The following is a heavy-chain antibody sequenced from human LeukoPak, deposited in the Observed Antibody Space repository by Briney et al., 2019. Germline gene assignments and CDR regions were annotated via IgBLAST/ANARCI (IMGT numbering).Heavy chain of an antibody. J-gene: IGHJ6*02. D-gene: IGHD3-10*01. CDR1: GYTFTSYD. Sequence: GASVKVSCKASGYTFTSYDINWVRQATGQGLEWMGWMNPNSGNTGYAQKFQGRVTMTRNTSISTAYMELSSLRSEDTAVYYCASGYYGSGSYFYGYYYYGMDVWGQGTTVTVSS. CDR2: MNPNSGNT. CDR3: ASGYYGSGSYFYGYYYYGMDV. V-gene: IGHV1-8*01.